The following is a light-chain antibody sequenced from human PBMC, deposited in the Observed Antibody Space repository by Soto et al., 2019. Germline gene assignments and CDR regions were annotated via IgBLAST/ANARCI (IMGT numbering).Light chain of an antibody. V-gene: IGKV3-20*01. CDR1: QSVSNNY. CDR2: GAS. J-gene: IGKJ5*01. Sequence: EIVLTQSPGTLSLSPGERATLSCRSSQSVSNNYLAWYQQKPGQAPRLLIYGASNRATGIPDRFSGSGSGTEFTLTISSLQSEDFAVYYCQQYNSWPPITFGQGTQLEIK. CDR3: QQYNSWPPIT.